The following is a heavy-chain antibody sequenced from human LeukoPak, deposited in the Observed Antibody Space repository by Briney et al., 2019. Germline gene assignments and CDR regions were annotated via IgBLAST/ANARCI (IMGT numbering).Heavy chain of an antibody. J-gene: IGHJ4*02. V-gene: IGHV4-34*01. Sequence: KPSETLSLTCAVYGGSFSGYYWSWIRQPPGKGLEWIGEINHSGSTNYNPSLKSRVTISVDTSKNQFSLKLSSVTAADTAVYYCARHNSGRRPFDYWGQGTLVTVSS. D-gene: IGHD2-21*01. CDR3: ARHNSGRRPFDY. CDR1: GGSFSGYY. CDR2: INHSGST.